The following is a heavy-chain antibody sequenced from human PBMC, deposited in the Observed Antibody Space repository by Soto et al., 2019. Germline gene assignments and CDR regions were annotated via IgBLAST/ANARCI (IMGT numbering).Heavy chain of an antibody. Sequence: GASVKVSCKASGYTFTGYYMHWVRQAPGQGLEWMGWINPNSGGTNYAQKFQGWVTMTRDTSISTAYMELSRLRSDDTAVYYCAREYDISSSAPLDYWGQGTLVTVSS. V-gene: IGHV1-2*04. CDR2: INPNSGGT. D-gene: IGHD3-9*01. CDR3: AREYDISSSAPLDY. J-gene: IGHJ4*02. CDR1: GYTFTGYY.